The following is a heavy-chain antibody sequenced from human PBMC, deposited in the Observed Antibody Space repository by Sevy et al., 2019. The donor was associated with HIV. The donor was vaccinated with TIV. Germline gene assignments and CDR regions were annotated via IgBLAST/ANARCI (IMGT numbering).Heavy chain of an antibody. V-gene: IGHV3-30-3*01. D-gene: IGHD3-3*01. CDR2: ISYDGSNK. CDR3: ARVGFPHYYYGMDV. Sequence: GGSLRLSCAASGFTFSSYAMHWVRQAPGKGLEWVAVISYDGSNKYYADSVKGRFTISRDNSKNTRYLQMNSLRAEDTAVYYCARVGFPHYYYGMDVWGQGTTVTVSS. J-gene: IGHJ6*02. CDR1: GFTFSSYA.